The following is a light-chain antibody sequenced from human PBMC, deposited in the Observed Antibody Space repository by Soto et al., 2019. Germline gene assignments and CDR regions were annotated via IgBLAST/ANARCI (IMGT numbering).Light chain of an antibody. CDR2: SNN. CDR3: AAWDDSLNGFVV. V-gene: IGLV1-44*01. J-gene: IGLJ2*01. CDR1: SSNIGSNT. Sequence: QSVLTQPPSASGTPGQRVTISCSGSSSNIGSNTVNWYQQLPGTAPKHLIYSNNQRPSGVPDRFSGSKSGTSASLAISGRQSEDEADYYCAAWDDSLNGFVVFGEGTQLTVL.